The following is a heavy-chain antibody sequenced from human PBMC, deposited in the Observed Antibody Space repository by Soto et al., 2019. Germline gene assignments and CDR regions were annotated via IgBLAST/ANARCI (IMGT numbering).Heavy chain of an antibody. CDR1: GGSISSGDYY. Sequence: SETLSLTCTVSGGSISSGDYYWSWIRQHPGKGLEKIGDIYYSGSTYYNPSLKSRVAISGDTSKNQFSLKLTSVTAADTAVYYCARGIILGPAAVPPRLGAFDIWGQGTMVTVSS. CDR3: ARGIILGPAAVPPRLGAFDI. J-gene: IGHJ3*02. D-gene: IGHD6-13*01. CDR2: IYYSGST. V-gene: IGHV4-31*03.